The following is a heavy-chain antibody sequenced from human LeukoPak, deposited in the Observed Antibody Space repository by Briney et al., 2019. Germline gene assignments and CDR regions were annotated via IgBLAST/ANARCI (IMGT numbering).Heavy chain of an antibody. D-gene: IGHD3-10*01. V-gene: IGHV1-18*04. CDR3: ARLVTMVREDI. Sequence: AASVKVSCKASGYTFTSYGISWVRQAPGQGLEWMGWISAYNGNTNYARKLQGRVTMTTDTSTSTAYMELRSLRSDDTAVYYCARLVTMVREDIWGQGTMVTVSS. CDR2: ISAYNGNT. J-gene: IGHJ3*02. CDR1: GYTFTSYG.